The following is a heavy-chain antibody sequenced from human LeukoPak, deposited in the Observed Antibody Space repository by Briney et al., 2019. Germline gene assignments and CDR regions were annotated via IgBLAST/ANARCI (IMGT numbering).Heavy chain of an antibody. V-gene: IGHV1-69*05. D-gene: IGHD7-27*01. CDR1: GGTFSSYA. CDR2: IIPIFGTA. Sequence: ASVTVSCKASGGTFSSYAISWVRQAPGQGLEWMGGIIPIFGTANYAQKFQGRVTMTRNTSISTAYMELSSLRSDDTAVYYCARGPPNWGYDYWGPGTLVTVSS. J-gene: IGHJ4*02. CDR3: ARGPPNWGYDY.